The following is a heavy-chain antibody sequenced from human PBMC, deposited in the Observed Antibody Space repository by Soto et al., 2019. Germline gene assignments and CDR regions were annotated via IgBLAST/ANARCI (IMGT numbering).Heavy chain of an antibody. D-gene: IGHD1-7*01. CDR3: ANPITGTRVVDY. Sequence: PGGSLRLSCAAAGFTFSSYGRSWVRQAPGKGLEWVSAISGSGGSTYYADSVKGRFTISRDNSKNTLYLQMNSLRAEDTAVYYCANPITGTRVVDYWGQGTPVTVSS. J-gene: IGHJ4*02. CDR2: ISGSGGST. CDR1: GFTFSSYG. V-gene: IGHV3-23*01.